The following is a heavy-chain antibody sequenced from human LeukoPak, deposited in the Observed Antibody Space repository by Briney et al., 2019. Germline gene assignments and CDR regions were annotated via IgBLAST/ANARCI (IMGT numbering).Heavy chain of an antibody. V-gene: IGHV4-59*01. CDR2: IYDRGST. D-gene: IGHD3-22*01. J-gene: IGHJ4*02. CDR1: GGSISSYY. Sequence: SETLSLTCTVSGGSISSYYWSWIRQPPGKGLEWIGNIYDRGSTNYNASLKSRVTISVDTSKNQCYLKLSSVTAADTAVYYCARQSISGSSLSYFDYWGQGTLVNVSS. CDR3: ARQSISGSSLSYFDY.